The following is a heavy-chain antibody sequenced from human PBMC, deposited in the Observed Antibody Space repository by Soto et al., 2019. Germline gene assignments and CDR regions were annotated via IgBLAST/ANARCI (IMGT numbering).Heavy chain of an antibody. V-gene: IGHV2-5*02. Sequence: QITLKESGPPLVKPTQTLTLTCTFSGFSLTNNGEAVGWFRQSPGKALEWLVLIYWDDDNRYNQTLRTRLSTTKDTSKNQVVLTLTNMDPVDTATYYCARYVATSPAGWFEPWGQGIPVTVSS. CDR1: GFSLTNNGEA. CDR3: ARYVATSPAGWFEP. J-gene: IGHJ5*02. CDR2: IYWDDDN. D-gene: IGHD3-10*02.